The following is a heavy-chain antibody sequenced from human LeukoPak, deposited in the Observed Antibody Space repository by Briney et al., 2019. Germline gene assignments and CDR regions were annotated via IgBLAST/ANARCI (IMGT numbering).Heavy chain of an antibody. D-gene: IGHD1/OR15-1a*01. Sequence: GGSLRLSCAASEFTISRYWMHWVRQAPGKGLVWVSNINNDGSITTYADSVKGRFAISRDNVKNTLFLQMNSLGAEDTALYYCARGWNTTPRSGFDIWGLGTMVAVSS. V-gene: IGHV3-74*01. CDR1: EFTISRYW. CDR2: INNDGSIT. J-gene: IGHJ3*02. CDR3: ARGWNTTPRSGFDI.